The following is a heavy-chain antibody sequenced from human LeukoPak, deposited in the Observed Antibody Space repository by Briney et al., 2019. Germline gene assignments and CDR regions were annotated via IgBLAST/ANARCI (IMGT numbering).Heavy chain of an antibody. J-gene: IGHJ6*03. CDR3: ARGSRVPHYYYYMDV. CDR2: IIPIFGTA. Sequence: SVKVSCKASGGTFSSYAISWVRQAPGQGLEWMGGIIPIFGTANYAQKFQGRVTITADKSTSTAYMELSSLRSEDTAVYYCARGSRVPHYYYYMDVWGKGTTVTISS. CDR1: GGTFSSYA. V-gene: IGHV1-69*06. D-gene: IGHD6-13*01.